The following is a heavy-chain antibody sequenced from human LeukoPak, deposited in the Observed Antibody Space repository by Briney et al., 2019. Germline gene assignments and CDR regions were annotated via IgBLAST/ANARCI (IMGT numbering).Heavy chain of an antibody. D-gene: IGHD3-22*01. CDR1: GGSFSGYY. CDR2: INHSGST. Sequence: KPSETLSLTCAVYGGSFSGYYWSWIRQPPGKGLEWIGEINHSGSTNYNPSLKSRVTISVDTSKNQFSLKLSSVTAADTAVYYCARVGYYDSSGYPTAVTLDYWGQGTLVTVSS. J-gene: IGHJ4*02. CDR3: ARVGYYDSSGYPTAVTLDY. V-gene: IGHV4-34*01.